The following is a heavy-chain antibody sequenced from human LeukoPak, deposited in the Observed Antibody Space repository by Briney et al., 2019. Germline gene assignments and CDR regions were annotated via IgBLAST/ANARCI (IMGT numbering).Heavy chain of an antibody. J-gene: IGHJ4*02. D-gene: IGHD1-1*01. Sequence: SETLSLTCNVSGGSVSHYYWSWIRQPPGKGLEWISYMYYGGSSNYNPSLKSRVTISVDTSKNQFSLKLNSVTAADTAVYYCAGPTLSATGYFDYWGQRILVTVSS. CDR3: AGPTLSATGYFDY. CDR2: MYYGGSS. CDR1: GGSVSHYY. V-gene: IGHV4-59*02.